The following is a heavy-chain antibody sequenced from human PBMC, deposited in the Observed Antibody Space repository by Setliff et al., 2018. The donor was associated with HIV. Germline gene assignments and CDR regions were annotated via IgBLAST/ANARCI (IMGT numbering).Heavy chain of an antibody. Sequence: SETLSLTCTVSGGSISGFHWSWIRQSPGKGLEWIGYIYTGGSTNYNPSLKSRVTISVDTSKSQFSLKLYSVTAADTAVYYCARELGASPHDVFDIWGQGTMVTVSS. CDR1: GGSISGFH. D-gene: IGHD3-16*01. CDR2: IYTGGST. CDR3: ARELGASPHDVFDI. V-gene: IGHV4-4*08. J-gene: IGHJ3*02.